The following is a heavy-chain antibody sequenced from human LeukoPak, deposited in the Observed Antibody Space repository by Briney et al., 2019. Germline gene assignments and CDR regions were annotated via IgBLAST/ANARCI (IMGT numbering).Heavy chain of an antibody. CDR1: GITISRTW. D-gene: IGHD6-25*01. CDR2: IKLDGSEK. V-gene: IGHV3-7*01. CDR3: ARFAAGGSYYYYMDV. J-gene: IGHJ6*03. Sequence: GSLRLSCAASGITISRTWMSWVRQAPGRGLEWVANIKLDGSEKHCVDSVKGRFTISRDNAKNSLYLQMNSLRADDTAVYYCARFAAGGSYYYYMDVWGKGTTVTVSS.